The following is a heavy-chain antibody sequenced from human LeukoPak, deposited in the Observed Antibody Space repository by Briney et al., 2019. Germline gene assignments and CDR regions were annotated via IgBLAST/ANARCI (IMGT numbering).Heavy chain of an antibody. Sequence: SETLSLTCTVSGASINSHYWSWIRQRPGKGLEWIGYTSYSGSTNYNPSLKSRVIISVDTSKTHFSLNLSSVTAADTAFYYCARHRVSGSSYSALDYWGQGTLVSVSS. CDR2: TSYSGST. V-gene: IGHV4-59*08. CDR1: GASINSHY. CDR3: ARHRVSGSSYSALDY. D-gene: IGHD1-26*01. J-gene: IGHJ4*02.